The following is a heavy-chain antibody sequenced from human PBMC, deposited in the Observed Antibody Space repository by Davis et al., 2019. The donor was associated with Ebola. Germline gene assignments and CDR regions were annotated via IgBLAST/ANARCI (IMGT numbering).Heavy chain of an antibody. V-gene: IGHV1-46*02. D-gene: IGHD3-22*01. CDR1: GYTFNSYY. CDR2: INPSGGST. J-gene: IGHJ6*02. Sequence: ASVKVSCKASGYTFNSYYIHWVRQAPGQGLEWMGIINPSGGSTTYAQKFQGRVTMTRDTSTSTVYMELSSLRSEDTAVYYCARGGPYYYDSSGPQPMLYGMDVWGQGTTVTVSS. CDR3: ARGGPYYYDSSGPQPMLYGMDV.